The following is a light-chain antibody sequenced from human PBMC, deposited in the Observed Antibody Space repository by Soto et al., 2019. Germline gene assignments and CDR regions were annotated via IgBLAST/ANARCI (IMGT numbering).Light chain of an antibody. V-gene: IGLV1-44*01. Sequence: QSALTQPPSASGTPGQRVTISCSGSRSNIGSNTVNWYQHLPGAAPKLLIYHNDQRPSGVPDRFSGSKSGTSASLAISGLQSEDEADYYCAAWSDSPNGYGFGTGTKVTVL. CDR2: HND. CDR3: AAWSDSPNGYG. CDR1: RSNIGSNT. J-gene: IGLJ1*01.